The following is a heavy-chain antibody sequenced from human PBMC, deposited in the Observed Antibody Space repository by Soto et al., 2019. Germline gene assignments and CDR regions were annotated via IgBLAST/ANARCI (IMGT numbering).Heavy chain of an antibody. D-gene: IGHD5-18*01. J-gene: IGHJ6*02. Sequence: GGSLRLSCAASGFTFSGSAMHWVRQASGKGLEWVGRIRSKANSYATAYAASVKGRFTISRDDSKNTAYLQMNSLKTEDTAVYYCTRQIGYSYGTFYYYYGMDVWGQGTTVTVS. V-gene: IGHV3-73*01. CDR1: GFTFSGSA. CDR2: IRSKANSYAT. CDR3: TRQIGYSYGTFYYYYGMDV.